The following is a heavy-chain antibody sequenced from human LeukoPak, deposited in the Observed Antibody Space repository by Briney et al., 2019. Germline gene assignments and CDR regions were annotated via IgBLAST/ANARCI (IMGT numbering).Heavy chain of an antibody. CDR3: AKDQGSERWLQLYYYYMDV. CDR1: GFTFSSYG. J-gene: IGHJ6*03. V-gene: IGHV3-23*01. CDR2: ISGSGGST. D-gene: IGHD5-24*01. Sequence: GGSLRLSCAASGFTFSSYGMSWVRQAPGKGLEWVSAISGSGGSTYYADSVKGRFTISRDNSKNTLYLQMNSLRAEDTAVYYCAKDQGSERWLQLYYYYMDVWGKGTTVTISS.